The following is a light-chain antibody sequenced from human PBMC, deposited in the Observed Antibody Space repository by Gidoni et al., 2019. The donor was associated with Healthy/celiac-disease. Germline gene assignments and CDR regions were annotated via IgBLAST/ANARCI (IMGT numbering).Light chain of an antibody. J-gene: IGLJ1*01. CDR2: DVS. Sequence: QSALTQPASVSGSPGQSFTISCTGTSSDVGGYNYVSWYQQHPGKAPKLMIYDVSNRPSGVSNRFSGSKSGNTAPLTISGLQAEDEADYYCSSYTSSSTYVFGTGTKVTVL. CDR1: SSDVGGYNY. CDR3: SSYTSSSTYV. V-gene: IGLV2-14*03.